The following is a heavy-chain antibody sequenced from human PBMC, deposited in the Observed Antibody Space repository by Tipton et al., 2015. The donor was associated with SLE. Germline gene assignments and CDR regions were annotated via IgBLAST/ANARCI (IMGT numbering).Heavy chain of an antibody. J-gene: IGHJ4*02. V-gene: IGHV4-30-2*01. CDR1: GGSISSGGYS. Sequence: TLSLTCAVSGGSISSGGYSWSWIRQPPGKGLEWIGYIYHSGSTYYNPSLKSRVTISVDRSKNQFSLKLSSVTAADTAVYYCARGGYYDSSGYFDYWGQGTLGTVST. CDR3: ARGGYYDSSGYFDY. CDR2: IYHSGST. D-gene: IGHD3-22*01.